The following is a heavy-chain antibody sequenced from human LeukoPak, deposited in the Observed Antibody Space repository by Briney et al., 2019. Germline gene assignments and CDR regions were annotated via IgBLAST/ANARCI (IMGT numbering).Heavy chain of an antibody. V-gene: IGHV3-7*02. CDR3: ARNYGGYSH. CDR2: IQQDGSEQ. J-gene: IGHJ4*01. CDR1: GFTFSSYW. D-gene: IGHD4-23*01. Sequence: GGSLRLSCTASGFTFSSYWMSWVRQAPGKGLEWVANIQQDGSEQYYVDPVKGRFTISRDNAKNSLYLQMNSLRAEDTALYYCARNYGGYSHWGQGTLVTVSS.